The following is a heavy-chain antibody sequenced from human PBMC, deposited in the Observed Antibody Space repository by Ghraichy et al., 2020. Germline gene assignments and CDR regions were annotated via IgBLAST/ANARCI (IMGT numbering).Heavy chain of an antibody. Sequence: GGSLRLSCAASGFTFSNAWMSWVRQAPGKGLEWVGRIKSKTDGGTTDYAAPVKGRFTISRDDSKNTLYLQMNSLKTEDTAVYYCTTVYYYDSSGFTYWGQGTLVTVSS. V-gene: IGHV3-15*01. CDR1: GFTFSNAW. D-gene: IGHD3-22*01. J-gene: IGHJ4*02. CDR3: TTVYYYDSSGFTY. CDR2: IKSKTDGGTT.